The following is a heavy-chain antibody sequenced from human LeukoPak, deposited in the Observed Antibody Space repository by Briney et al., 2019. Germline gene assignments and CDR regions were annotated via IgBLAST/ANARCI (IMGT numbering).Heavy chain of an antibody. CDR1: GYTFTGYY. J-gene: IGHJ4*02. D-gene: IGHD6-13*01. V-gene: IGHV1-2*06. CDR3: GREGSWYSADY. CDR2: INPNSGGT. Sequence: ASVKVSCXASGYTFTGYYMHWVRPAPGQGLVWMGRINPNSGGTNYAQEFQGSVTMTRDTSISTAYMELSRLRADDTAVFYGGREGSWYSADYWGQGTLVTVSS.